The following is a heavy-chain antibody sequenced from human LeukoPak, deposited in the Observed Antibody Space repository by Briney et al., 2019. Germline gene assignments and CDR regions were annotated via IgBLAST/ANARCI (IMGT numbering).Heavy chain of an antibody. D-gene: IGHD4-11*01. CDR1: GYTFTDYY. V-gene: IGHV1-2*02. CDR3: ARDHYSNTNYYYYYYYMDV. CDR2: INPNSGGT. Sequence: ASVKVSCMASGYTFTDYYMHWVRQAPGQGLEWMGWINPNSGGTNYAQKFQGRVTMTRDTSISTAYMELTRLRSDDTAVYYCARDHYSNTNYYYYYYYMDVWGKGTTVTVSS. J-gene: IGHJ6*03.